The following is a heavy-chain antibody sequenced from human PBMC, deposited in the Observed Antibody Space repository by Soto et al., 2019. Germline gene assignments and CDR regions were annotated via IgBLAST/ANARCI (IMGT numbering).Heavy chain of an antibody. V-gene: IGHV3-64D*06. Sequence: WGSRSLSCSVSGFIFISYAMHWVRQAPGKGLQYVASISSEGASTYYADSVKGRFIISRDNSKNTLYLQMSSLRAEDTAVYYCVKDRYVDYWGQGILVTVSS. CDR3: VKDRYVDY. J-gene: IGHJ4*02. CDR2: ISSEGAST. CDR1: GFIFISYA.